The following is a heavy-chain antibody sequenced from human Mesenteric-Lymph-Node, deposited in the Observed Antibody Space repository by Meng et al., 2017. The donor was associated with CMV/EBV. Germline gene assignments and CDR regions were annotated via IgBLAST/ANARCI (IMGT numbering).Heavy chain of an antibody. V-gene: IGHV4-39*01. J-gene: IGHJ4*02. CDR2: IYTGNT. D-gene: IGHD2-21*02. Sequence: SETLSLTCSVSGGSVTSSNYYWGWIRQPPGKGLEWIGSIYTGNTFYNPSLKSRVTISEDTSKNQFSLKLTSVTAADTAVYYCVRSTPDYCLKGTCYYYFHYWGRGTLVTVSS. CDR3: VRSTPDYCLKGTCYYYFHY. CDR1: GGSVTSSNYY.